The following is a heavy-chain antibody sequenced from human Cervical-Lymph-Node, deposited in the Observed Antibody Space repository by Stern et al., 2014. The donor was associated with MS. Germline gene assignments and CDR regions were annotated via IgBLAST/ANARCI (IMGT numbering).Heavy chain of an antibody. D-gene: IGHD3-10*01. CDR2: INHDGVT. J-gene: IGHJ4*02. Sequence: QVQLQQWGAGLLRPAETLSLNCTASGGTFSGYYWTWIRQPPGKGLEWVGEINHDGVTTHSSSLRSRITISVDTSKNQFFLKLKSVTAADTAVYYCARGGYYGSGTPRLDYWGQGTLVPVSS. CDR3: ARGGYYGSGTPRLDY. V-gene: IGHV4-34*01. CDR1: GGTFSGYY.